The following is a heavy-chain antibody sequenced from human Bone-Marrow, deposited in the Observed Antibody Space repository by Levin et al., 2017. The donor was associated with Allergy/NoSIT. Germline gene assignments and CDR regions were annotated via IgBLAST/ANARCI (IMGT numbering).Heavy chain of an antibody. CDR1: GFTFTTYA. D-gene: IGHD3-3*01. CDR3: AKQVVPGYYDS. V-gene: IGHV3-23*01. J-gene: IGHJ4*02. CDR2: VSGSGIST. Sequence: GGSLRLSCAASGFTFTTYAMNWVRQIPGKGLEWVSGVSGSGISTYYADSVKGRFIISRDNSKNTLYLQMDSLTAEDTATYYFAKQVVPGYYDSWGQGILVTVSS.